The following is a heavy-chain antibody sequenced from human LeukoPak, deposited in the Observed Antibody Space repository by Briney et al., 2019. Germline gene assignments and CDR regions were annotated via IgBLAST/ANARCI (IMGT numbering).Heavy chain of an antibody. CDR3: ARVDTARDYFDY. CDR1: GFTFSDYW. J-gene: IGHJ4*02. V-gene: IGHV3-7*02. Sequence: GGSLRLSCAASGFTFSDYWMDWVRQTPGKGLEWVANIKPDGSEIYYVDSVKGRFTISRDNAKNSLYLQMNSLRAEDTAVYYCARVDTARDYFDYWGQGTLVTVSS. CDR2: IKPDGSEI. D-gene: IGHD5-18*01.